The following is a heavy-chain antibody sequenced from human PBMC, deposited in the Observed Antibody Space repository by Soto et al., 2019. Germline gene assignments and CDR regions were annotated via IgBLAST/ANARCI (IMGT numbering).Heavy chain of an antibody. Sequence: ESGGGLVQPGGSLRLSCAASGFTFSSYDMHWVRQATGKGLEWVSAIGTAGDTYYPGSVKGRFTISRENAKNSLYLQMNSLRAGDTAVYYCARDSRRYCSSTSCYTGTGGMDVWGQGTTVTVSS. V-gene: IGHV3-13*01. D-gene: IGHD2-2*02. CDR3: ARDSRRYCSSTSCYTGTGGMDV. CDR1: GFTFSSYD. CDR2: IGTAGDT. J-gene: IGHJ6*02.